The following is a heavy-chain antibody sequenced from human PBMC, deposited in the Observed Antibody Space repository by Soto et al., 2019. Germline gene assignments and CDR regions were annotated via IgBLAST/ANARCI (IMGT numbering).Heavy chain of an antibody. CDR2: INSDGSST. Sequence: GGSLRLSCAASGLTFGTYWMHWVRQAPGKGLVWVSRINSDGSSTVYADSVKGRFTISRDNAKDTLYLQMNSLRAEDTAVYYCVGSSGFPEYWGQGTLVTVSS. V-gene: IGHV3-74*01. D-gene: IGHD3-22*01. J-gene: IGHJ4*02. CDR1: GLTFGTYW. CDR3: VGSSGFPEY.